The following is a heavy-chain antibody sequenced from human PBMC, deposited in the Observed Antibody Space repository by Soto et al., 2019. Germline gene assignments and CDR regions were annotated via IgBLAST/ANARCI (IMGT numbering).Heavy chain of an antibody. CDR2: ISTTGNT. J-gene: IGHJ4*02. Sequence: SETLSLTCTVSGDTITSFSWNWIRQSAGKGLEWIGRISTTGNTHYNPSLESRVTMSLDTSKNQFSLKLTSVTAADTAVYYCGGESGENWSYEAYWGQGTLVTVSS. D-gene: IGHD1-7*01. V-gene: IGHV4-4*07. CDR1: GDTITSFS. CDR3: GGESGENWSYEAY.